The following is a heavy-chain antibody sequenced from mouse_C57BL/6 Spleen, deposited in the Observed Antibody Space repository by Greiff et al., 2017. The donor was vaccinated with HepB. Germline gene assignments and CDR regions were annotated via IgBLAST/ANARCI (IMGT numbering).Heavy chain of an antibody. J-gene: IGHJ3*01. CDR1: GYTFTSYW. CDR2: INPSSGYT. V-gene: IGHV1-7*01. D-gene: IGHD1-1*01. CDR3: ARWDYGSIFWFAY. Sequence: QVQLKQSGAELAKPGASVKLSCKASGYTFTSYWMHWVKQRPGQGLEWIGYINPSSGYTKYNQKFKDKATLTADKSSSTAYMQLSSLTYEDSAVYYCARWDYGSIFWFAYWGQGTLVTVSA.